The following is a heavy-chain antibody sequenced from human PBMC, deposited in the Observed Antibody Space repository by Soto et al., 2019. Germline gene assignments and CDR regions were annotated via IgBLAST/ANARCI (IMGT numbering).Heavy chain of an antibody. CDR1: GFTFSSYE. J-gene: IGHJ6*02. V-gene: IGHV3-48*03. Sequence: GGSLRLSCAASGFTFSSYEMNWVRQAPGKGLEWVSYISSSGSTIYYADSVKGRFTISRDNAKNSLYLQMNSLRAEDTAVYYCARERIVDRSVFLRGMDVWGQGTTVTVSS. CDR2: ISSSGSTI. D-gene: IGHD3-22*01. CDR3: ARERIVDRSVFLRGMDV.